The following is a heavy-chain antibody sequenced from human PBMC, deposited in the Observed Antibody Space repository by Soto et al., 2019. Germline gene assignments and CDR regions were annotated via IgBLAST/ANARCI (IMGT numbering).Heavy chain of an antibody. CDR2: IYHSGST. Sequence: SETLSLTCAVSGGSISSGGYSWSWIRQPPGKGLEWIGYIYHSGSTYYNPSLKSRVTISVDRSKNQFSLKLSSVTAADTAVYYCARLYGSGSYYNEYSPSYFDYWGQGTLVTVSS. D-gene: IGHD3-10*01. V-gene: IGHV4-30-2*01. J-gene: IGHJ4*02. CDR1: GGSISSGGYS. CDR3: ARLYGSGSYYNEYSPSYFDY.